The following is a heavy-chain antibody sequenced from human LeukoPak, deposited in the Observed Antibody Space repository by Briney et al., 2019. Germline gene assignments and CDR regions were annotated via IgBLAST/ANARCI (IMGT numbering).Heavy chain of an antibody. V-gene: IGHV4-61*01. CDR1: GDSINTYSYS. D-gene: IGHD4-17*01. J-gene: IGHJ4*02. CDR2: IYSSGYT. CDR3: ARHAYGDYAILRY. Sequence: SSETLSLTCTVSGDSINTYSYSWSWIRQPAGKGLEWIGRIYSSGYTNYNPSRTTYNPSLKSRVTISVDTSKNQFSLELSSVTAADTAVYYCARHAYGDYAILRYWGQGTLVTVSS.